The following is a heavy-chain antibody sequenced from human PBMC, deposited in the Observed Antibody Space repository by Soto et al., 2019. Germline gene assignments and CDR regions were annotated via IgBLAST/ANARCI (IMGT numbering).Heavy chain of an antibody. Sequence: QVQLQESGPGLVKPSQTLSLTCTVSGGSISSGGYYWSWIRQHPGKGLEWIGYIYYSGSNYYNPSLKSRVTISVDTSKNQCSRKLSAVTAADTAGYYCARAEMDIVVVVAAIPYFDYWGQGTLVTVSA. CDR3: ARAEMDIVVVVAAIPYFDY. J-gene: IGHJ4*02. CDR1: GGSISSGGYY. D-gene: IGHD2-15*01. V-gene: IGHV4-31*03. CDR2: IYYSGSN.